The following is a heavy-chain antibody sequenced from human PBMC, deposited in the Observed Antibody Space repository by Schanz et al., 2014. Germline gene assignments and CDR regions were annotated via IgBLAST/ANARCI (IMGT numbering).Heavy chain of an antibody. CDR3: AKGRFGELSAFDI. CDR2: VSSDGNND. V-gene: IGHV3-30*18. D-gene: IGHD3-10*01. J-gene: IGHJ3*02. CDR1: GLTFTSAW. Sequence: VQLVESGGGLVKPGGSLRLSCATSGLTFTSAWMSWVRQAPGKGLEWVALVSSDGNNDYYTDSVKGRFTISRDNAKNSLFLQMNSLRAEDTAVYYCAKGRFGELSAFDIWGQGTMVTVSS.